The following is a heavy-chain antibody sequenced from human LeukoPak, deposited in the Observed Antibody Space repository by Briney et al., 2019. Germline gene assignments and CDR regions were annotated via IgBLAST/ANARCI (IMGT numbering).Heavy chain of an antibody. J-gene: IGHJ5*02. V-gene: IGHV3-21*01. D-gene: IGHD5-24*01. CDR2: ISSSSSYI. Sequence: GGSLRLSCAASGFTFSTYTMNWVRQAPGKGLEWVSSISSSSSYIYYADSVKGRFTISRDNAKNSLYLQMNSLRAEDTAVYYCARGLDGYNHPNWFDPWGQGTLVTVSS. CDR1: GFTFSTYT. CDR3: ARGLDGYNHPNWFDP.